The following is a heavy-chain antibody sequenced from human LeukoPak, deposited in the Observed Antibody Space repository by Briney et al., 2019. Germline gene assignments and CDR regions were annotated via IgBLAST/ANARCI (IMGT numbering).Heavy chain of an antibody. J-gene: IGHJ4*02. CDR3: ARDWEYAIDY. CDR1: GYTFTGYY. V-gene: IGHV1-2*02. CDR2: TNPHSGGT. Sequence: ASVKVSYKASGYTFTGYYIHWVRQAPGQGLEWMGWTNPHSGGTNHAQKFQGRVTLTRDTSISTAYMELSRLRSEDTAVYYCARDWEYAIDYWGQGTLVTVSS. D-gene: IGHD1-26*01.